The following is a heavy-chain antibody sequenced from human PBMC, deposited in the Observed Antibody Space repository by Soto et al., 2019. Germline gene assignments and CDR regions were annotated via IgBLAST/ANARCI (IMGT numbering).Heavy chain of an antibody. Sequence: XGSLRLSCAASGVTFSSYSMNWVRQAPGKGLEWVSSISSSSSYIYYADSVKGRFTISRDNAKNSLYLQMNSLRAEDTAVYYCARAEGYEDYYYYGMDVWGQGTTVTVSS. D-gene: IGHD1-1*01. CDR1: GVTFSSYS. V-gene: IGHV3-21*01. CDR2: ISSSSSYI. J-gene: IGHJ6*02. CDR3: ARAEGYEDYYYYGMDV.